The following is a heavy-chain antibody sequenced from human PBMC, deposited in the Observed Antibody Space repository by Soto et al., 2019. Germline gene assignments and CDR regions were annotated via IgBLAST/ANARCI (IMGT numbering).Heavy chain of an antibody. Sequence: EVQLVESGGGLVQPGGSLRLSCADSGFTFSSYWMSWVRQAPGKGLEWVANIKQDETEKYYVDSVKGRFAISRDNGKKTLYLQMNSLSAEDTAVYYCARVRTENYYGMDVWGQGTTVTVSS. J-gene: IGHJ6*02. CDR2: IKQDETEK. V-gene: IGHV3-7*05. CDR3: ARVRTENYYGMDV. CDR1: GFTFSSYW.